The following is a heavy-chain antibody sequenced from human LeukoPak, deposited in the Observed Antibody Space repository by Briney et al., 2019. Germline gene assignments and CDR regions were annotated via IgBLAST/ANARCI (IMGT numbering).Heavy chain of an antibody. CDR1: GFTFSSYW. Sequence: PGGSLRLSCAASGFTFSSYWMSWVRQAPGKGLEWVANIKQDGSEKYYVDSVKGRFTISRDNAKNSLYLQVNSLRAEDTAVYYCARDWQYSSGWYDGYYFDYWGQGTLVTVSS. J-gene: IGHJ4*02. CDR2: IKQDGSEK. D-gene: IGHD6-19*01. V-gene: IGHV3-7*03. CDR3: ARDWQYSSGWYDGYYFDY.